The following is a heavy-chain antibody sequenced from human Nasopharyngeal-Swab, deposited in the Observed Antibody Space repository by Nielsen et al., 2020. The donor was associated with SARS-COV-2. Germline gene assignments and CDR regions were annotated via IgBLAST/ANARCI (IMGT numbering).Heavy chain of an antibody. CDR1: GGTFSSYA. Sequence: SVKVSCKASGGTFSSYAISWVRQAPGQGLEWMGGIIPIFGTANYAQKFQGRVTITADESTSTAYMELSSLRSEDTAVYYCARDRDSGYSDQRSAFDIWGQGTMVTVSS. CDR3: ARDRDSGYSDQRSAFDI. D-gene: IGHD5-12*01. CDR2: IIPIFGTA. J-gene: IGHJ3*02. V-gene: IGHV1-69*13.